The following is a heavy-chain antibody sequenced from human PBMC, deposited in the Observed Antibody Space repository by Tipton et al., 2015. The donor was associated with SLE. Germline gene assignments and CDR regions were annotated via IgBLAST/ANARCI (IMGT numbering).Heavy chain of an antibody. CDR3: AKERAEVAFFDYDGMDV. CDR2: ISGGST. J-gene: IGHJ6*02. D-gene: IGHD2/OR15-2a*01. CDR1: GFTFNSQA. Sequence: GSLRLSCAASGFTFNSQAMSWVRQAPGMGLEWVSTISGGSTYYADSVKGRFTISRDNSKNTLYLQMNSLRAEDTAVYYCAKERAEVAFFDYDGMDVWGQGTTVTVSS. V-gene: IGHV3-23*01.